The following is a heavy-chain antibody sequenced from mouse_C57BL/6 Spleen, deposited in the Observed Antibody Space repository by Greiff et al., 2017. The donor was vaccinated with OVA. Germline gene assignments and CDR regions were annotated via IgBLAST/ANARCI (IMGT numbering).Heavy chain of an antibody. CDR1: GYAFSSSW. J-gene: IGHJ1*03. D-gene: IGHD3-3*01. CDR3: ARWGTDWYFDV. Sequence: VQLQQSGPELVKPGASVKISCKASGYAFSSSWMNWVKQRPGKGLEWIGRIYPGDGDTNYNGKFKGKATLTADKSSSTAYMKLSSLTSEDSAVYFCARWGTDWYFDVWGTGTTVTVSS. CDR2: IYPGDGDT. V-gene: IGHV1-82*01.